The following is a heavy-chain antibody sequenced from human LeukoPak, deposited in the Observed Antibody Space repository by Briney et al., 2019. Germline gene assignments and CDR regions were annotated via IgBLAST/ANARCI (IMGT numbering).Heavy chain of an antibody. V-gene: IGHV4-59*08. D-gene: IGHD2-8*01. CDR3: ARQMYLGGMDV. J-gene: IGHJ6*02. Sequence: PSETLSLTCTVSGASISSYFWSWIRQPPGKGLEWIGYIYDSGSTNYNPSLKSRVTISLDTSKNHFSLKLSSVTAADTALYYCARQMYLGGMDVWGQGTTATVSS. CDR2: IYDSGST. CDR1: GASISSYF.